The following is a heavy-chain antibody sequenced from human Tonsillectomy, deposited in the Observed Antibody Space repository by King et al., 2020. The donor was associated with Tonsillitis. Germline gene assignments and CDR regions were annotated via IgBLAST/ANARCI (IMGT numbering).Heavy chain of an antibody. CDR1: GYTFTSYA. J-gene: IGHJ3*02. CDR2: ISAYNGNT. Sequence: QLVQSGAEVKKPGASVKVSCKASGYTFTSYAISWGRQAPEQGLEWMGWISAYNGNTNSAQKFQGRVTMTTDTSTGTAYMYLRSLRSDDTAVYYCARADDSSGYYNAFDIWGQGTMVTVSS. CDR3: ARADDSSGYYNAFDI. V-gene: IGHV1-18*04. D-gene: IGHD3-22*01.